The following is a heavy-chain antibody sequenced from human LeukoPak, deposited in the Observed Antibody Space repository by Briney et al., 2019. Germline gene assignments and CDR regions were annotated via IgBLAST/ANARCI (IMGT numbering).Heavy chain of an antibody. V-gene: IGHV1-2*02. CDR2: INPNSGGT. CDR1: GYTFTGYY. Sequence: ASVKVSCKASGYTFTGYYMHWVRQAPGQGLEWMGWINPNSGGTNYAQKFQGRVTMTRDTSISTAYMELSRLRSDDTAVYYCARSKSSCWYMFDYWGQGTLVTVSS. D-gene: IGHD6-19*01. J-gene: IGHJ4*02. CDR3: ARSKSSCWYMFDY.